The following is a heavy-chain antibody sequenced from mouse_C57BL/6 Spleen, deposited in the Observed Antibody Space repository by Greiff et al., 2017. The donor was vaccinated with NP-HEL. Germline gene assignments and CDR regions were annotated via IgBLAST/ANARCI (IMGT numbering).Heavy chain of an antibody. V-gene: IGHV1-63*01. J-gene: IGHJ2*01. CDR1: GYTFTNYW. CDR3: ARGDSNYRYFDY. D-gene: IGHD2-5*01. Sequence: QVQLQQSGAELVRPGTPVKMSCKASGYTFTNYWIGWAKQRPGHGLEWIGDIYPGGGYTNYNEKFKGKATLTADKSSSTAYMQFSSLTSEDSAIYYCARGDSNYRYFDYWGQGTTLTVSS. CDR2: IYPGGGYT.